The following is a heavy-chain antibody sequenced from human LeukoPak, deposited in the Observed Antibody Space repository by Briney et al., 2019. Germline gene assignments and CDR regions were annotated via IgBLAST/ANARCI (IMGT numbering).Heavy chain of an antibody. CDR1: GLTFSNHW. Sequence: GGSLRLSCVASGLTFSNHWMSWVRQAPGKGLEWVSAISGSGGSTYYADSVKGRFTISRDNSKNTLYLQMNSLRAEDTAVYYCAKGRLSGRSDYWGQGTLVTVSS. J-gene: IGHJ4*02. V-gene: IGHV3-23*01. D-gene: IGHD6-19*01. CDR3: AKGRLSGRSDY. CDR2: ISGSGGST.